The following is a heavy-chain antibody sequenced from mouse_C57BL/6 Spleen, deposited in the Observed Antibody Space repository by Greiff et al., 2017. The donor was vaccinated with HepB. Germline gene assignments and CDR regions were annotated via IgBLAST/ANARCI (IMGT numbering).Heavy chain of an antibody. CDR3: ARDRDYYGSAPFAY. V-gene: IGHV1-64*01. CDR1: GYTFTSYW. Sequence: QVQLQQSGAELVKPGASVKLSCKASGYTFTSYWMHWVKQRPGQGLEWIGMIHPNSGSTNYNEKFKSKATLTVDKSSSTAYMQLSSLTSEDSAVYYCARDRDYYGSAPFAYWGQGTLVTVSA. CDR2: IHPNSGST. J-gene: IGHJ3*01. D-gene: IGHD1-1*01.